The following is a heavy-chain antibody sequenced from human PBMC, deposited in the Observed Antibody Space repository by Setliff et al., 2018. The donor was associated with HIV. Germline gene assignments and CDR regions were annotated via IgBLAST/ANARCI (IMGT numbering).Heavy chain of an antibody. CDR2: VHYSGTT. CDR3: ARENGDCSGGACYFMLDS. Sequence: SETLSLTCTVSGGSSSSHYWSWIRRPPGQGLEWIGYVHYSGTTNYNPSLKSRVTISVDASNNQFSLELRSMTAADTAVYYCARENGDCSGGACYFMLDSWGQGTRVTVSS. J-gene: IGHJ4*02. CDR1: GGSSSSHY. D-gene: IGHD2-15*01. V-gene: IGHV4-59*11.